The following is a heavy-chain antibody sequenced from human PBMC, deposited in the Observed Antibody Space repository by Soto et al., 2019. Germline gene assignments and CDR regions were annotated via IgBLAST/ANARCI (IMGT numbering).Heavy chain of an antibody. CDR2: ISNDGNNK. Sequence: HPGGSLRLSCAASGFTFSSYGMHWVRQAPGKGLEWVAVISNDGNNKFYADSVKGRFTISRDNSKNTPYLQMNSLRSEDTTVYYCAKDSIVGAMSLNWFDPWGQGTLVTVSS. J-gene: IGHJ5*02. D-gene: IGHD1-26*01. V-gene: IGHV3-30*18. CDR3: AKDSIVGAMSLNWFDP. CDR1: GFTFSSYG.